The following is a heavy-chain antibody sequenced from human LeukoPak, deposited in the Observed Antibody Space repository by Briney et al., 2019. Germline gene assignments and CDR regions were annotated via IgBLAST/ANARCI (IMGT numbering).Heavy chain of an antibody. Sequence: PGGSLRLSCAVSGFTLKTFRMSWVRQAPGKGLQWVANIKQDGSEKYYVDPVRGRFTISRDNAKNSIYLQINSLRAGDSAVYYCARDNGGRAFDLWGHGTMVTVSS. D-gene: IGHD2-8*01. CDR1: GFTLKTFR. J-gene: IGHJ3*01. CDR2: IKQDGSEK. CDR3: ARDNGGRAFDL. V-gene: IGHV3-7*01.